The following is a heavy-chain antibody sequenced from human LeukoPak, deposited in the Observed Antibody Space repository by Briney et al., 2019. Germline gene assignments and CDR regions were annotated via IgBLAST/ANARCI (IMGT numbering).Heavy chain of an antibody. CDR2: IIPIFGTS. D-gene: IGHD3-22*01. Sequence: SVKVSFKASGGTFSSYGISWVRQAPGQGLEWMGGIIPIFGTSNYAQKFQGRVTITADESTSTAYMELSSLRSEDTAGYYCARTYTSLVVTTAFDIWGQGTMVTVSS. V-gene: IGHV1-69*13. CDR3: ARTYTSLVVTTAFDI. CDR1: GGTFSSYG. J-gene: IGHJ3*02.